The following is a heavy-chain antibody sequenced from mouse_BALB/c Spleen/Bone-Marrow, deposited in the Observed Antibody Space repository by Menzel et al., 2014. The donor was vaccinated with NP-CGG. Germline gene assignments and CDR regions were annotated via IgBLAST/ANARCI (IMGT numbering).Heavy chain of an antibody. CDR3: ARYGYYDAMDY. D-gene: IGHD2-2*01. CDR2: ISSGSSTI. J-gene: IGHJ4*01. CDR1: GFTFSSFG. V-gene: IGHV5-17*02. Sequence: EVMLVESGGGLVQPGGSRKLSCAASGFTFSSFGMHWVRQAPEKGLEWVAYISSGSSTIYYADTVKGRFTIPRDNPKNTLFLQMTSLRSEDTAMYYCARYGYYDAMDYWGQGTSVTVS.